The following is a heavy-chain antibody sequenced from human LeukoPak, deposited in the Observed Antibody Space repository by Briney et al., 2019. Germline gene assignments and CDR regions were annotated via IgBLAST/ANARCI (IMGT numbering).Heavy chain of an antibody. CDR1: GYSITSGYY. D-gene: IGHD6-19*01. V-gene: IGHV4-38-2*02. J-gene: IGHJ4*02. CDR3: ARDGGSGPFDY. Sequence: SETLSPTCTVSGYSITSGYYWGWIRQSPGKGLEWIASVYHSGNTYYNPSLQSRVTMPVDTSKNQFSLKLSSVTAADTAVYYCARDGGSGPFDYWGQGALVTVSS. CDR2: VYHSGNT.